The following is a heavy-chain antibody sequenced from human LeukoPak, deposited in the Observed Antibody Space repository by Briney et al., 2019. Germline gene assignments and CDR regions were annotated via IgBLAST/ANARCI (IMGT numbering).Heavy chain of an antibody. D-gene: IGHD3-3*01. CDR3: ARDGGHYDFWSGYRNWFDP. CDR2: ISYDGSNK. CDR1: GFTFSSYA. J-gene: IGHJ5*02. V-gene: IGHV3-30*01. Sequence: PGGSLRLSCAASGFTFSSYAMHWVRQAPGKGLEWVAVISYDGSNKYYADSVKGRFTISRDNSKNTLYLQMNSLRAEDTAVYYCARDGGHYDFWSGYRNWFDPWGQGTLVTVSS.